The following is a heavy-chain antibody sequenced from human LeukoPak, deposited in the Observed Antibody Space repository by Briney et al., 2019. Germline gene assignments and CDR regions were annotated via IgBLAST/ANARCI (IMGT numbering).Heavy chain of an antibody. CDR1: GYIFTSYY. CDR3: ARVGQIGAVADY. D-gene: IGHD6-13*01. V-gene: IGHV1-46*01. J-gene: IGHJ4*02. CDR2: INPTGGST. Sequence: ASLNVSCKASGYIFTSYYMHWVRQDPRHGLEWLGIINPTGGSTDYAQKFQCRVTMTRDMSTSTVYMELSSLRSHDTAVYFCARVGQIGAVADYWGQGTLVTVSS.